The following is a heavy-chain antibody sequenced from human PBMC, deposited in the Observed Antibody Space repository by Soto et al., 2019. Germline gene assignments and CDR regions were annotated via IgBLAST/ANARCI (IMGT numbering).Heavy chain of an antibody. J-gene: IGHJ4*02. V-gene: IGHV1-46*01. CDR2: INPSGGST. D-gene: IGHD3-3*01. Sequence: ASVKVSCKASGYTFTSYYMHWVRQAPGQGLEWMGIINPSGGSTSYAQKFQGRVTMTRDTSTSTVYMELSSLRSEDTAVYYCARDHYDFWSGYHYYFDYWGQGTLVTVSS. CDR1: GYTFTSYY. CDR3: ARDHYDFWSGYHYYFDY.